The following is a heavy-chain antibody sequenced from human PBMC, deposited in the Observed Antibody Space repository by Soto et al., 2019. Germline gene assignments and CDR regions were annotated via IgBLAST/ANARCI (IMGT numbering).Heavy chain of an antibody. Sequence: QVQLVQSGAEVKKPGASVKVSCKASGYTFTSYAMHWVRQAPGQRLEWMGWINDGNGNTKYSQKFQGRVTITRDTSGSTAYMELSSLRSEDTAVYYCARGASLWFGDHFDYWGQGTLVTFSS. CDR3: ARGASLWFGDHFDY. V-gene: IGHV1-3*01. D-gene: IGHD3-10*01. CDR1: GYTFTSYA. CDR2: INDGNGNT. J-gene: IGHJ4*02.